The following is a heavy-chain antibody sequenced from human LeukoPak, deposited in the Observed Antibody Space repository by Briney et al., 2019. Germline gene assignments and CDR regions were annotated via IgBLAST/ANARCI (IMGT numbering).Heavy chain of an antibody. CDR1: GGSISSSSYY. V-gene: IGHV4-39*01. CDR2: IYYSGST. J-gene: IGHJ4*02. D-gene: IGHD4-17*01. Sequence: SETLSLTCTVSGGSISSSSYYWGWIPQPPGKGLEWIGSIYYSGSTYYNPSLKRLVTISVDTSKNQFSLKLSSVTAADTAVYYCAREDTVTTGSHFDYWGQGTLVTVSS. CDR3: AREDTVTTGSHFDY.